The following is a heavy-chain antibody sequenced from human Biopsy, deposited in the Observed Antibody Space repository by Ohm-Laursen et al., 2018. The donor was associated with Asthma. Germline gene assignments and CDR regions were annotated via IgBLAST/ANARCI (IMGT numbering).Heavy chain of an antibody. CDR3: ARIKIRIGAGTDRYFDL. D-gene: IGHD3-16*01. CDR1: GYTFTDYS. V-gene: IGHV1-2*06. J-gene: IGHJ2*01. CDR2: IDPNSGGT. Sequence: ASVKVSCNASGYTFTDYSVMWLRQAPGQGLEWMGRIDPNSGGTNYAQKFLGRVTMTRDTSVNTAFMVLSRLRSDDTAVYYCARIKIRIGAGTDRYFDLWGRGTLVTVSS.